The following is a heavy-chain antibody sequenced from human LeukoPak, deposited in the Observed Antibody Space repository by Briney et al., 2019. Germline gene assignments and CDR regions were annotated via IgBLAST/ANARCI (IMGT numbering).Heavy chain of an antibody. J-gene: IGHJ4*02. CDR1: GFTFSIYG. Sequence: PVRSLRHSCAASGFTFSIYGMHWVRQAPGKGLEWVAVIWYDGSNKYYADSVKGRFTISRDNSKNTLYLQMNSLRAEDTAVYYCARDYAAAVFDYWGQGTLVTVSS. V-gene: IGHV3-33*01. CDR3: ARDYAAAVFDY. CDR2: IWYDGSNK. D-gene: IGHD2-2*01.